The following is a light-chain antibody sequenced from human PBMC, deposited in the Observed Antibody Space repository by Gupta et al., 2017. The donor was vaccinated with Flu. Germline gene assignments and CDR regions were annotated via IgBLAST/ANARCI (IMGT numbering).Light chain of an antibody. CDR1: SGHSNYA. CDR2: LNSDGSH. V-gene: IGLV4-69*01. CDR3: QTWGTGIQV. J-gene: IGLJ3*02. Sequence: QLVLPQSPSASASLGASVKLTCTLSSGHSNYAIAWHQQQPEKGPRYLMKLNSDGSHSKGDGIPDRFSDSSSGAERYLTISSLQSEDEADYYCQTWGTGIQVFGGGTKLTVL.